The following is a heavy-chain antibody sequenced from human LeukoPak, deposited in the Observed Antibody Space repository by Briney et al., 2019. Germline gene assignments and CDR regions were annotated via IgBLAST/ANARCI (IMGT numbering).Heavy chain of an antibody. CDR1: GYTFIGYY. Sequence: ASVKVSCKASGYTFIGYYIHWVRQAPEQGLEWMGRINPNSGDTNYAQKFQGRVTVSRDTSISTVYMELSRLISDDTAVYFCARAPSYYGDYDYWGQGTLVTVSS. J-gene: IGHJ4*02. CDR2: INPNSGDT. D-gene: IGHD4-17*01. V-gene: IGHV1-2*06. CDR3: ARAPSYYGDYDY.